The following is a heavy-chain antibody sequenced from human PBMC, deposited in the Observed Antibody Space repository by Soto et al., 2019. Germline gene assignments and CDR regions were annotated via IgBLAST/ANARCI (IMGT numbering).Heavy chain of an antibody. Sequence: PGESLKISCKGSGYSFTNYWIGWVRQMPGKGLEWMGIIYPGDSDTRYSPSFQGQVTISTDKSISTAYLQWSSLKASDTAMYYCARTSAAGKYYDGMDVWGQGTTVTVSS. CDR3: ARTSAAGKYYDGMDV. V-gene: IGHV5-51*01. CDR2: IYPGDSDT. D-gene: IGHD6-13*01. J-gene: IGHJ6*02. CDR1: GYSFTNYW.